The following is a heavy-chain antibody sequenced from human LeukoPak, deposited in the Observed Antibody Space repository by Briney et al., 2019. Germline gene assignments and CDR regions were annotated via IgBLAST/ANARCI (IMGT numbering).Heavy chain of an antibody. J-gene: IGHJ5*02. CDR2: IYHSGST. CDR1: GYSISSGYY. Sequence: SETLSLTCAVSGYSISSGYYWGWLRQLPGKGLEWIGSIYHSGSTYYNPSLKSRVTISVDTSKNQFSLKLSSVTAADTAVYYCARDIVVPAASINWFDPWGQGTLVTVSS. D-gene: IGHD2-2*01. V-gene: IGHV4-38-2*02. CDR3: ARDIVVPAASINWFDP.